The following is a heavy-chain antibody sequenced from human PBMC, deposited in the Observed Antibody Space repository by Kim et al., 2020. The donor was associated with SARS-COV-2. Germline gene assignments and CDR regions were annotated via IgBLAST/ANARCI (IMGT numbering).Heavy chain of an antibody. CDR3: ARDRVRVGRGWLRLKSGYYYGMDV. CDR2: ISSSSSYI. Sequence: GGSLRLSCAASGFTFSSYIMNWVRQAPGKGLEWVSSISSSSSYIYYADSVKGRFTISRDNAKNSLYLQMNSLRAEDTAVYYCARDRVRVGRGWLRLKSGYYYGMDVWGQGTTVTVSS. D-gene: IGHD5-12*01. V-gene: IGHV3-21*01. J-gene: IGHJ6*02. CDR1: GFTFSSYI.